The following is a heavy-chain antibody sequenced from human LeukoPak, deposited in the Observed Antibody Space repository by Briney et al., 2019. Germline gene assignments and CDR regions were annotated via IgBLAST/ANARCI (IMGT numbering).Heavy chain of an antibody. V-gene: IGHV3-20*04. CDR1: GFTFDDYG. J-gene: IGHJ6*02. D-gene: IGHD5-12*01. Sequence: GGSLRLSCAASGFTFDDYGMSWVRQAPGKGLEWVSGINWNGGSTGYADSVKGRFTISRDNAKNSLYLQMNSLRAEDTAVYYCARDIVATIDYYYYYYGMDVWGQGTTVTVSS. CDR2: INWNGGST. CDR3: ARDIVATIDYYYYYYGMDV.